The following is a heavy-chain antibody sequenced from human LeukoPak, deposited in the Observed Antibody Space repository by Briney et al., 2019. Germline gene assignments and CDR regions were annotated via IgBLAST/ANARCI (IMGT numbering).Heavy chain of an antibody. CDR3: ARGEYRVSGAFDI. CDR1: GFTFSTYG. D-gene: IGHD3-10*01. J-gene: IGHJ3*02. V-gene: IGHV3-33*01. CDR2: ICYDGSDK. Sequence: GGSLRLSCAASGFTFSTYGMHWVRQAPGRGLEWVAVICYDGSDKYYADSVKGRFTISRDNSKNTLYLQMDSLRDEDTAVYYYARGEYRVSGAFDIWGQGTMVTVSS.